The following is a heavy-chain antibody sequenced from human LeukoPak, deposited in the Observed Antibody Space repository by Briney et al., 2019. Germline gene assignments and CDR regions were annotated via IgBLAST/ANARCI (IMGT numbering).Heavy chain of an antibody. D-gene: IGHD4-23*01. CDR2: ISWNGGSL. CDR3: AKDDSYGGNSNFDY. J-gene: IGHJ4*02. Sequence: GRSLRLPCAASGFTFDDYAMHWVRQAPGKGLEWVSGISWNGGSLDYADSVKGRFTISRDNAKNSLYLQMNSLRTEDTALYYCAKDDSYGGNSNFDYWGQGTLVTVSS. V-gene: IGHV3-9*01. CDR1: GFTFDDYA.